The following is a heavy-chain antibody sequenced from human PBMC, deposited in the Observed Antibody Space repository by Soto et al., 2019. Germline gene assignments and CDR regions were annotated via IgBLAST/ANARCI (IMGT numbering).Heavy chain of an antibody. CDR2: ISASGAAT. Sequence: PVGSLRLSCTASEFTFSNYAMSCVRHSPGKWLEWVSAISASGAATYYVDSVKGRFTISRDNSKNTLYVQMNSLRAEDTGVYYCARCAVLSTTSGGWCNWFQPLGQGTLVNVSS. D-gene: IGHD2-21*01. CDR1: EFTFSNYA. J-gene: IGHJ5*02. CDR3: ARCAVLSTTSGGWCNWFQP. V-gene: IGHV3-23*01.